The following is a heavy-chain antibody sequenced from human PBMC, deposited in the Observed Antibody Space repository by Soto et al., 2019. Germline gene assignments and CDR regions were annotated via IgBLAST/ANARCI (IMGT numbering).Heavy chain of an antibody. J-gene: IGHJ4*02. CDR2: ISPYNGNT. CDR1: GFTFRSNG. D-gene: IGHD3-22*01. Sequence: QVQMEQSGAEVKKPGASVKVSCKTSGFTFRSNGIVWVRQAPGQSLEWMGWISPYNGNTRYAQKVQGRVTLTTDVSTTTAYMELRGLRSDDTAVYYCARGKYFYDNSGWGIFDYWGQGTLVTVSS. CDR3: ARGKYFYDNSGWGIFDY. V-gene: IGHV1-18*04.